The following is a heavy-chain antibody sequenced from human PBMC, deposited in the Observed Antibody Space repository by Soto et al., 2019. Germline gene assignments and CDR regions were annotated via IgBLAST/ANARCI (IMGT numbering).Heavy chain of an antibody. D-gene: IGHD3-22*01. CDR1: GGSVTGSNYY. CDR2: VYYSGRT. V-gene: IGHV4-61*01. Sequence: SETLSLTCAVSGGSVTGSNYYWSWIRQPPGKGLEWIGYVYYSGRTNYNPSLKSRVIISVDTSKNQFSLKLSSVTAADTAVYYCARVRHSSGYYSAIDSWGQGSLVTVSS. CDR3: ARVRHSSGYYSAIDS. J-gene: IGHJ4*02.